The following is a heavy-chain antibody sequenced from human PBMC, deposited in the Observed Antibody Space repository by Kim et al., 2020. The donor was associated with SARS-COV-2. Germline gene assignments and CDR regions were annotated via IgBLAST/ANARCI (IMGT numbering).Heavy chain of an antibody. CDR2: INHSGST. J-gene: IGHJ6*03. Sequence: SETLSLTCAVYGGSFSGYYWSWIRQPPGKGLEWIGEINHSGSTNYNPSLKSRVTISVDTSKNQFSLKLSSVTAADTAVYYCARRFPSGSFAHYYMDVWG. V-gene: IGHV4-34*01. CDR1: GGSFSGYY. CDR3: ARRFPSGSFAHYYMDV. D-gene: IGHD3-10*01.